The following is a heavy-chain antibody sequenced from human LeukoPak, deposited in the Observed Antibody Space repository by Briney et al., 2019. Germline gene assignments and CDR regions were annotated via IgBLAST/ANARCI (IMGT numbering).Heavy chain of an antibody. V-gene: IGHV3-23*01. CDR1: GFIFGNYA. Sequence: PGGSLRLSCAASGFIFGNYAMSWVRQAPGKGLEWVSAISDSGVDTYYADSVKGRFTISRENSKNTLSLQMSSLRAEDTAVYYCAKEAERLGKGVFDPWGQGTLVTASS. D-gene: IGHD1-26*01. CDR3: AKEAERLGKGVFDP. J-gene: IGHJ5*02. CDR2: ISDSGVDT.